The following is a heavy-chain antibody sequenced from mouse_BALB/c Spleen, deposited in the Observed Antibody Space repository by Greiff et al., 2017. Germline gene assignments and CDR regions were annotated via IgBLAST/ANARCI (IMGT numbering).Heavy chain of an antibody. CDR3: ARDKNLYGSLDYYAMDY. Sequence: EVKVVESGGGLVKPGGSLKLSCAASGFTFSSYAMSWVRQSPEKRLEWVAEISSGGSYTYYPDTVTGRFTISRDNAKNTLYLEMSSLRSEDTAMYYCARDKNLYGSLDYYAMDYWGQGTSVTVSS. CDR1: GFTFSSYA. J-gene: IGHJ4*01. D-gene: IGHD1-1*01. V-gene: IGHV5-9-4*01. CDR2: ISSGGSYT.